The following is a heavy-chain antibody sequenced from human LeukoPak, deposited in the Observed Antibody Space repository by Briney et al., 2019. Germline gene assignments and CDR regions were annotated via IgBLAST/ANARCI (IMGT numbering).Heavy chain of an antibody. CDR1: GGSISNYY. CDR3: ARDRSSGGLSYYYYYYMDV. CDR2: IYTSGST. Sequence: PSETLSLTCTVPGGSISNYYWSWIRQPAGKGLEWIGRIYTSGSTNYNPSLKSRVTMSVDTSKNQFSLKLSSVTAADTAVYYCARDRSSGGLSYYYYYYMDVWGKGTTVTISS. J-gene: IGHJ6*03. V-gene: IGHV4-4*07. D-gene: IGHD6-19*01.